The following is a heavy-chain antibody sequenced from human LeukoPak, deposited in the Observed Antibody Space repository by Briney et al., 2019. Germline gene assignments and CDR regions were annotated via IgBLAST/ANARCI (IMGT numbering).Heavy chain of an antibody. V-gene: IGHV4-34*01. CDR1: GGSFSGYY. CDR3: ARLDIVVVPAAGPFDY. D-gene: IGHD2-2*01. CDR2: INHSGST. Sequence: SETLSLTCAVYGGSFSGYYWSWIRQPPGKGLEWIGEINHSGSTNYNPSLKSRVTISVDTSKNQFSLKLSSVTAADTAVYYCARLDIVVVPAAGPFDYWGQGTLVTVSS. J-gene: IGHJ4*02.